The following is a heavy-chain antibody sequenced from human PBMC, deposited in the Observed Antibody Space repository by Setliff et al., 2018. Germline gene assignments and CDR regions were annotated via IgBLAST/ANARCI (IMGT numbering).Heavy chain of an antibody. CDR1: GGTFSSYA. D-gene: IGHD3-9*01. CDR3: ARDVRHYDILTGYPYYYYYYMDV. V-gene: IGHV1-69*13. CDR2: IIPIFGTA. J-gene: IGHJ6*03. Sequence: SVKVSCKASGGTFSSYAISWVRQAPGQGLEWMGGIIPIFGTANYAQKFQGRVTITADESTSTAYMELSSLRSEDTAVYYCARDVRHYDILTGYPYYYYYYMDVWGKGTTVTVS.